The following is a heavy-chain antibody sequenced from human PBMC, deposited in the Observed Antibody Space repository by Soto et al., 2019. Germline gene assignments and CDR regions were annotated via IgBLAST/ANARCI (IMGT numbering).Heavy chain of an antibody. CDR2: IYYSGST. J-gene: IGHJ4*02. V-gene: IGHV4-39*01. Sequence: SETLSLTCTVSGGSISSSSYYWGWIRQPPGKGLEWIGSIYYSGSTYYNPSLKSRVTISVDTSKNQFSLKLSSVTAADTAVYYCARHRAEYGGYASDIDYWGQGTLVTVSS. CDR3: ARHRAEYGGYASDIDY. CDR1: GGSISSSSYY. D-gene: IGHD5-12*01.